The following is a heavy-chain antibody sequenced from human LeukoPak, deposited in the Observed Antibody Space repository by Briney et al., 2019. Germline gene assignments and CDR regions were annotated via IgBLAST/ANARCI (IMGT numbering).Heavy chain of an antibody. J-gene: IGHJ6*02. Sequence: PGRSLRLSCAASGFTFSSYAMHWVRQAPGKGLEWVAVISYDGSNKYYADSVKGRFTISRDNSKNTLYLQMNSLRAEDTAVYYCARESGLVRGVYYYYGMDVWGQGTTVTASS. CDR2: ISYDGSNK. D-gene: IGHD3-10*01. CDR3: ARESGLVRGVYYYYGMDV. CDR1: GFTFSSYA. V-gene: IGHV3-30-3*01.